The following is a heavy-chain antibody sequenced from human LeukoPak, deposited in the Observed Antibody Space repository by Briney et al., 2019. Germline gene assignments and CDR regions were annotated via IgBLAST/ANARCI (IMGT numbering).Heavy chain of an antibody. CDR3: AKGTVTGYFPQYYFDY. V-gene: IGHV3-23*01. CDR1: GFTFSSYA. D-gene: IGHD3-9*01. Sequence: PGGSLRLSCAASGFTFSSYAMSWVRQAPGKWLEWVSAISGSGGSTYYADSVKGRFTISRDNSKNTLYLQMNSLRAEDTAVYYCAKGTVTGYFPQYYFDYWGQGTLVTVSS. CDR2: ISGSGGST. J-gene: IGHJ4*02.